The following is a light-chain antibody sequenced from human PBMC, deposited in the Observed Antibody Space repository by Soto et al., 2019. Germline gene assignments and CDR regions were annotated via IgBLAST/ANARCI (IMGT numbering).Light chain of an antibody. V-gene: IGKV1-17*03. CDR3: LQHDSFPPT. CDR1: QDIGNH. Sequence: DIQMTQSPSAMSASVGDRVTISCRASQDIGNHLAWFQQKPGEVPQRLIYAASSLQTGVPSRFSGSGSGTDFTLTINSLQPEDFATYYCLQHDSFPPTFGQGTRLEIK. CDR2: AAS. J-gene: IGKJ5*01.